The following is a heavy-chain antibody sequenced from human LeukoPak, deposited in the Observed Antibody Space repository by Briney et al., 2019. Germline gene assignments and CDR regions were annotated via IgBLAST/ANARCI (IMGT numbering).Heavy chain of an antibody. V-gene: IGHV3-72*01. CDR3: TRRRFYFDY. CDR2: IGNRVNAYTT. J-gene: IGHJ4*02. Sequence: PGGSLRVSCAASGFTFSDHYMDWVRQAPGKGLEWVGRIGNRVNAYTTEYAASVKGRFTISRDDLKNSLYLQMNSLKTEDTAVYYCTRRRFYFDYWGQGTLVTVSP. CDR1: GFTFSDHY.